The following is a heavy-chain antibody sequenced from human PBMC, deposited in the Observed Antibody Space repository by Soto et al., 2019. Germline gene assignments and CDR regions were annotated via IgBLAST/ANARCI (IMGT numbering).Heavy chain of an antibody. Sequence: PGGSLRLSCAASGFTFSGYGMHWVRQAPGKGLEWVAVISNDGSNKYYVDSVKGRFTISRDNSKNTLYLQMNSLRAEDTAVYYCAKDPGYTAANYYFDYWGQGTLVTVSS. CDR2: ISNDGSNK. J-gene: IGHJ4*02. CDR1: GFTFSGYG. V-gene: IGHV3-30*18. D-gene: IGHD6-13*01. CDR3: AKDPGYTAANYYFDY.